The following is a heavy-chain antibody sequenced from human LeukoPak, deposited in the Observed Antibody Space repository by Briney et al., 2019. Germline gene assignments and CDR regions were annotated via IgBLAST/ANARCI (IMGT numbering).Heavy chain of an antibody. CDR1: GGTFSSYA. D-gene: IGHD3-22*01. J-gene: IGHJ4*02. Sequence: ASVKVSCKASGGTFSSYAISWVRQAPGQGLEWMGGIIPIFGTANYAQKFQGRVTITADESTSTAYMELSSLRCEDTAVYYCARPYDSSGYYYFGYWGQGTLVTVSS. CDR3: ARPYDSSGYYYFGY. CDR2: IIPIFGTA. V-gene: IGHV1-69*01.